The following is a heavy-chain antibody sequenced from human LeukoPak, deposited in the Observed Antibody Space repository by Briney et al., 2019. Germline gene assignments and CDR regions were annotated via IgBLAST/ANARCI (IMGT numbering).Heavy chain of an antibody. J-gene: IGHJ4*02. CDR1: GFTFSSYA. CDR3: AREGTSSSWYY. CDR2: IYYSGST. D-gene: IGHD6-13*01. Sequence: PGGSLRLSCAASGFTFSSYAMSWVRQPPGKGLEWIGNIYYSGSTYYNPSLTSRVTISVDTSRNQFSVKLTSVTAADTAVYYCAREGTSSSWYYWGQGTLVAVSS. V-gene: IGHV4-39*07.